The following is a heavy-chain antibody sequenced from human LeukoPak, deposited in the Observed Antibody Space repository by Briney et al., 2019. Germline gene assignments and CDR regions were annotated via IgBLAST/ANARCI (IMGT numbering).Heavy chain of an antibody. V-gene: IGHV4-59*01. Sequence: SETLSLTCTVSGGSISTYSWTWIRQPPGKGLEWIGNIYYSGSTNYNPSLKSRVTISIDTSKNQFSLKVCSVTAADTAVYYCARAHSSGWPHMFDPWGQGTLVTVPS. CDR1: GGSISTYS. J-gene: IGHJ5*02. CDR2: IYYSGST. D-gene: IGHD6-19*01. CDR3: ARAHSSGWPHMFDP.